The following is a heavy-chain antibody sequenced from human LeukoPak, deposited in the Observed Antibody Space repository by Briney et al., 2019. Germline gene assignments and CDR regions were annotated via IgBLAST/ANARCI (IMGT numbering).Heavy chain of an antibody. V-gene: IGHV3-7*01. Sequence: GGSLRLSCAASVFTFSSYWMSWVRQAPGRGLEWVANMNQDGSQKYYVDSVKDRFTISRDNAKNSLYLQMNSLRDEDTAVYYCASGSLARGGSDYWGQGTLVTVSS. J-gene: IGHJ4*02. CDR2: MNQDGSQK. CDR3: ASGSLARGGSDY. D-gene: IGHD2-2*03. CDR1: VFTFSSYW.